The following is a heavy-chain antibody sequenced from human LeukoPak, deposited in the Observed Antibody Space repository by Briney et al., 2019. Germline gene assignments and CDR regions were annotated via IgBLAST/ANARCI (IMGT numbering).Heavy chain of an antibody. CDR1: GFTFNNYA. Sequence: PGGSLRLSCAASGFTFNNYAMNWVRQAPGKGLEWVSLIIASSGCTFYADSVKGRFTISRDNSKNTLYLQMNSLSAEDTAVYYCAKGGYDFVEIAYFDFWGQGTLVTVSS. CDR3: AKGGYDFVEIAYFDF. D-gene: IGHD5-12*01. J-gene: IGHJ4*02. V-gene: IGHV3-23*01. CDR2: IIASSGCT.